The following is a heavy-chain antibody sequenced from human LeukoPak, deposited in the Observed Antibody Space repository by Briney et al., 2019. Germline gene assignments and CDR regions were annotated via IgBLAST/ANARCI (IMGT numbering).Heavy chain of an antibody. Sequence: GASVKVSCKASGYTFTGYYMHWVRQAPGQGLEWMGWINPNSGGTNYAQKFQGRVTMTRDTSISTAYMELSRLRSDDTAVYYCARAGSSSFSYQSHWGQGNLVTVSS. D-gene: IGHD2-2*01. J-gene: IGHJ4*02. CDR2: INPNSGGT. CDR3: ARAGSSSFSYQSH. V-gene: IGHV1-2*02. CDR1: GYTFTGYY.